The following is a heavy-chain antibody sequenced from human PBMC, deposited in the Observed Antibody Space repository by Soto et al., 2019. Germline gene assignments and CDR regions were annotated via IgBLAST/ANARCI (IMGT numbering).Heavy chain of an antibody. V-gene: IGHV4-39*01. J-gene: IGHJ4*02. Sequence: QLQLQESGPGLVKPSETLSLTCTVSGGSISKSTYYWCWIRQPPGKGLEWIGSIYYSGSTYYYPSFKSRVTMSVDTYKNQFSLKLSSVTAADTAVYYCARHHESGWYGYWGQGTLVTVSS. CDR2: IYYSGST. D-gene: IGHD6-19*01. CDR3: ARHHESGWYGY. CDR1: GGSISKSTYY.